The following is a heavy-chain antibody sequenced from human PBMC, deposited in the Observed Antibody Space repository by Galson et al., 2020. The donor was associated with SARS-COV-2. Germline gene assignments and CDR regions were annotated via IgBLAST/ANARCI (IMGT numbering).Heavy chain of an antibody. CDR2: ILPSASDT. V-gene: IGHV5-51*01. Sequence: GESLKISCKGLGYIFITQWIAWVRQMPGKGLEWMGIILPSASDTRYSPSFQGQVSISVDKSISTTYLAWSSLKASDSAMYYCVTGSYCRGGSCYDSWGQGTLVTVTS. CDR1: GYIFITQW. D-gene: IGHD2-15*01. J-gene: IGHJ5*01. CDR3: VTGSYCRGGSCYDS.